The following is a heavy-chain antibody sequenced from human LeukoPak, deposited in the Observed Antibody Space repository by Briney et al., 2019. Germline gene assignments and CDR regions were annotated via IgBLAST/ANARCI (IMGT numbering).Heavy chain of an antibody. CDR3: TRNTVAAAGDD. J-gene: IGHJ4*02. V-gene: IGHV3-74*01. CDR1: GFSFSSYW. Sequence: PGGSLRLSCAASGFSFSSYWMHWVRQAPGKGLVWVSRINGDGSSTRYADSVKGRFTISRDNAKNTLYLHMNSLRAEDTALYYCTRNTVAAAGDDWGQGTLVTVSS. D-gene: IGHD6-13*01. CDR2: INGDGSST.